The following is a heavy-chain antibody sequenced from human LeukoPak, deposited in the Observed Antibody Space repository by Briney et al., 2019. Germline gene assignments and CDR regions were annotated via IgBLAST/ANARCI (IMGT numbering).Heavy chain of an antibody. CDR3: ARGKQLVRDYYYMDV. V-gene: IGHV4-4*07. CDR2: IYTSGST. Sequence: SETLSLTCTVSGGSISSYYWSWIRQPAGKGLEWIGRIYTSGSTNYNPSLKSRVTMSVDTSKNQFSLKLSSVTAADTAVYYCARGKQLVRDYYYMDVWGKGTTVTISS. D-gene: IGHD6-13*01. CDR1: GGSISSYY. J-gene: IGHJ6*03.